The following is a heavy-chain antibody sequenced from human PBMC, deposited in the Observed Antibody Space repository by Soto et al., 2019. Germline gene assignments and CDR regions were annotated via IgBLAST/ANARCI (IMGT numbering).Heavy chain of an antibody. CDR1: GDSISSGGYY. V-gene: IGHV4-31*03. Sequence: PSETLSLTCTVSGDSISSGGYYWSWIRQHPGKGLEWIGYIYYSGSTYYNPSLKSRVTISVDTSKNQFSLKLSSVTAADTAVYYCARVYGYCSGGSCQRGGYFDYWGQGTLVTVSS. J-gene: IGHJ4*02. D-gene: IGHD2-15*01. CDR3: ARVYGYCSGGSCQRGGYFDY. CDR2: IYYSGST.